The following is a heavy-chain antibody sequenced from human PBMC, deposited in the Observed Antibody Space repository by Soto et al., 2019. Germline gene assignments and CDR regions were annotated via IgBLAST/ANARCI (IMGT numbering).Heavy chain of an antibody. CDR3: ARRTVHYYDSSGYTNWFDP. CDR1: GGSISSGGYS. J-gene: IGHJ5*02. CDR2: IYHSGST. D-gene: IGHD3-22*01. Sequence: PSETLSLTCAVSGGSISSGGYSWSWLRQPPGKGLEWIGYIYHSGSTYCNPSLKSRVTISVDRSKNQFSLKLSSVTAADTAVYYCARRTVHYYDSSGYTNWFDPWGQGTLVTVSS. V-gene: IGHV4-30-2*01.